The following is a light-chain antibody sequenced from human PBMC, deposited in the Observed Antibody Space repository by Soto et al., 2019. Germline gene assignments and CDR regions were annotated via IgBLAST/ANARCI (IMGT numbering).Light chain of an antibody. CDR3: QQYGSSSWT. CDR2: GVS. Sequence: EIVLTQSPATLSLSPGERATLSCRASQSVSSYLLWYQQKPGQVPRLLIYGVSSRATGIPDRFSGSGSGTDFTLTISRLEPEDFAVYYCQQYGSSSWTFGQGTKVDIK. V-gene: IGKV3-20*01. CDR1: QSVSSY. J-gene: IGKJ1*01.